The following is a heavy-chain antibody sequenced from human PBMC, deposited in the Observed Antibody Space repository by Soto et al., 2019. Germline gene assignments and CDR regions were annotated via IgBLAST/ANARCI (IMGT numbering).Heavy chain of an antibody. V-gene: IGHV4-34*01. CDR1: GGSFSGYY. CDR2: INRSGST. D-gene: IGHD6-6*01. Sequence: PSATLSLTCAVYGGSFSGYYWSWIRQPPGKGLEWIGEINRSGSTNYNPSLKSRVTISVDTSKNQFSLKLSSVTAADTAVYYCARGQGGGSSSDWFDPWGQGTLVTVSS. J-gene: IGHJ5*02. CDR3: ARGQGGGSSSDWFDP.